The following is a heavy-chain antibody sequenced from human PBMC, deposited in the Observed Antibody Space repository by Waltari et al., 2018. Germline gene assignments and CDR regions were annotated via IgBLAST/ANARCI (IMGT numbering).Heavy chain of an antibody. Sequence: QVQLQESGPGLVKPSQTLSLTCTVSRGSISSGAYYWSWVRQAPGKGLEWIGYIYYSGGTYYTPSLKSRVTISVDTSKNQFSLKLSSVTAADTAVYYCARQGGYWGQGTLVTVSS. CDR1: RGSISSGAYY. CDR3: ARQGGY. V-gene: IGHV4-31*03. J-gene: IGHJ4*02. D-gene: IGHD1-26*01. CDR2: IYYSGGT.